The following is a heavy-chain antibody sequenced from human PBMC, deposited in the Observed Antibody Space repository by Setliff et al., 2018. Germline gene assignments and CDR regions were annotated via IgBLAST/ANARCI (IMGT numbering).Heavy chain of an antibody. D-gene: IGHD5-12*01. CDR1: GGPFSGAS. CDR2: IFHSGST. Sequence: SETLSLTCTVSGGPFSGASIWSWVRQPPGKGLEWIGQIFHSGSTHCNPSLKSRLTISVDTSKNQFSLKLRSVTAADTAVYYCARGGTFRYFDFWGQGAPVTVSS. V-gene: IGHV4-4*02. J-gene: IGHJ4*02. CDR3: ARGGTFRYFDF.